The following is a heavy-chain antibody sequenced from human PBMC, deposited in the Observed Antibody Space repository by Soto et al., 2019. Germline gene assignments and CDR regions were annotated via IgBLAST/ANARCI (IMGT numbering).Heavy chain of an antibody. V-gene: IGHV4-39*07. Sequence: SETLSLTCTVSGVSIRTSSYYWSWLRQPPGKGLEWIGFMSYSGITSYNASLKSRVTISVDTSKNQFSLKLSSVTAADTAVYYCAREGDGAPYFDYWGQGTLVTVSS. CDR1: GVSIRTSSYY. D-gene: IGHD1-26*01. CDR3: AREGDGAPYFDY. CDR2: MSYSGIT. J-gene: IGHJ4*02.